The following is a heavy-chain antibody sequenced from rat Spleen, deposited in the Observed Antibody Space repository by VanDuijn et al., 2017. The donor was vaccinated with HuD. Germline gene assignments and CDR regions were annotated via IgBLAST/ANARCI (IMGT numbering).Heavy chain of an antibody. Sequence: EVQLVESGGGLVQSGRSLKLSCAASGFTFSHYGMAWVRQTPTRGLEWVASISTGGGNTYYRDSVRGRFTISRDNTKSTLYLQMDSLKSEDTASYYCVRHGYTRYYFDYWGQGVMVTVSS. CDR3: VRHGYTRYYFDY. V-gene: IGHV5S13*01. J-gene: IGHJ2*01. CDR1: GFTFSHYG. D-gene: IGHD1-9*01. CDR2: ISTGGGNT.